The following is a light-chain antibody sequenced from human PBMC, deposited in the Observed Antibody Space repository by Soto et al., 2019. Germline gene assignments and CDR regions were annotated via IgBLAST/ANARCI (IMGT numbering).Light chain of an antibody. V-gene: IGKV3-11*01. CDR2: DAS. Sequence: EIVLTQSPATLSLSPGERATLSCRASQSVSSYLAWYQQKPGQAPRLLIYDASHRATGIPARFSGSGSGTDFTLTISSLEPEDFAVYYCQQRSNWPGTFGQGTKVDIK. CDR3: QQRSNWPGT. CDR1: QSVSSY. J-gene: IGKJ1*01.